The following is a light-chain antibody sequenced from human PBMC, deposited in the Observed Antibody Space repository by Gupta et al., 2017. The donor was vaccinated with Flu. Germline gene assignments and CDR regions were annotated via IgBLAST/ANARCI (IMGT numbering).Light chain of an antibody. CDR3: QQYGGS. J-gene: IGKJ2*03. V-gene: IGKV3-20*01. CDR2: GTS. Sequence: EIVLTQSPGTLSLSPGERATLSCRASQTVGSNYLAWYQQKPGQSPRLLMYGTSMRASGIPDRFSGSGSGTDFTLTISRLEPEDFAVYYCQQYGGSFGQGTKLEIK. CDR1: QTVGSNY.